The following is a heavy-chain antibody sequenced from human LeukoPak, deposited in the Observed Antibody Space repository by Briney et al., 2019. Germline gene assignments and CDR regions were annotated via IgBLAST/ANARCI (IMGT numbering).Heavy chain of an antibody. V-gene: IGHV5-51*01. Sequence: GESLKISCKASGYRFTSYWIGWVRPMPGKGLEWMGIIDPSDSETRYTPSFQGQVTISDDKSLTTADLQWNSLKASDTAMYYCARQTAMGRSGDYWGQGTLVTVSS. J-gene: IGHJ4*02. CDR1: GYRFTSYW. CDR2: IDPSDSET. CDR3: ARQTAMGRSGDY. D-gene: IGHD5-18*01.